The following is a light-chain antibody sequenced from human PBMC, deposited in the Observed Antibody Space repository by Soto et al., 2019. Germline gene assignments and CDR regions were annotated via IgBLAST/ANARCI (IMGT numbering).Light chain of an antibody. CDR2: AAS. Sequence: DIQMTQSPSSLSASVGDRVTITCRASQVIRNELAWYQQKPGKAPKRLIYAASRLESGVPSRFSGSGSGTEFTLTISSLQLEDFATYYCLQHNNYPRTFGQGTKLEIK. J-gene: IGKJ2*01. CDR1: QVIRNE. V-gene: IGKV1-17*01. CDR3: LQHNNYPRT.